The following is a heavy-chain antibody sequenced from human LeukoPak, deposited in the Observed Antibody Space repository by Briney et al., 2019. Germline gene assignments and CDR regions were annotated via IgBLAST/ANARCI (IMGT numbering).Heavy chain of an antibody. Sequence: ASVTVSCKASGYTFTGYYMHWVRQAPGQGLEGMGWINPNSGGTNYAQKFQGRVTMTRDTSISTAYMELSRLRSDDTAVYYCARGYSYGPVNYCYYGMDVWGQGTTATVSS. CDR1: GYTFTGYY. V-gene: IGHV1-2*02. CDR3: ARGYSYGPVNYCYYGMDV. CDR2: INPNSGGT. J-gene: IGHJ6*02. D-gene: IGHD5-18*01.